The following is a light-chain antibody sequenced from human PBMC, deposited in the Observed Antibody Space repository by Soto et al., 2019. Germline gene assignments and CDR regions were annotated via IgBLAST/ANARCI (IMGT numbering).Light chain of an antibody. CDR1: RSSIGAHYD. J-gene: IGLJ1*01. CDR3: QSYDNSMSVYV. Sequence: QSVLTQPPSVXGAPGQRVTISCTGSRSSIGAHYDVHWYQQLPGTAPKLLIYGNSNRPSVVPDRFPGSKSGTSASLDITGLQAEDEADYYCQSYDNSMSVYVFGTGTKVTVL. V-gene: IGLV1-40*01. CDR2: GNS.